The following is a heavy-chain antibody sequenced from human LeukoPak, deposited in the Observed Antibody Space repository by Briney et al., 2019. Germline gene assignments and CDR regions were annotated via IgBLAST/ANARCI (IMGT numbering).Heavy chain of an antibody. Sequence: GGALRLSCAASGFTFSSYGMHGVRQAPGKGLEWVAVISYEGSNKYYADSVNGRFTISRDNSKNTLYLQMTSLRAEDTGVYYCAKDLRRKMGFWSGPSDYWGQGTLVTVSS. CDR2: ISYEGSNK. D-gene: IGHD3-3*01. CDR3: AKDLRRKMGFWSGPSDY. J-gene: IGHJ4*02. CDR1: GFTFSSYG. V-gene: IGHV3-30*18.